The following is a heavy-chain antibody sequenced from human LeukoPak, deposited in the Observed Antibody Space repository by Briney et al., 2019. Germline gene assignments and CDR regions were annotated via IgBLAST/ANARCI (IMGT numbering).Heavy chain of an antibody. CDR2: INHSGST. CDR3: ARDGRYSGYVGYYYYYMDV. V-gene: IGHV4-34*01. Sequence: SETLSLTCAVYGGSFSGYYWSWIRQPPGKGLEWIGEINHSGSTNYNPSLKSRVTISVDTSKNQFSLKLSSVTAADTAVYYCARDGRYSGYVGYYYYYMDVWGKGTTVTVSS. CDR1: GGSFSGYY. D-gene: IGHD5-12*01. J-gene: IGHJ6*03.